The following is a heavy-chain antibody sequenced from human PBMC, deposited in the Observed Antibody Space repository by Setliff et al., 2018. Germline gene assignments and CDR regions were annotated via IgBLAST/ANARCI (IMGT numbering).Heavy chain of an antibody. CDR1: GFTFSNAW. CDR3: IVAGNYFDY. Sequence: PGGSLRLSCAASGFTFSNAWMSWVRQAPGKGLEWVGRIRSKANSYATAYAASVKGRFTISRDDSKNTAYLQMNSLKTEDTAVYYCIVAGNYFDYWGQGTLVTVSS. J-gene: IGHJ4*02. CDR2: IRSKANSYAT. V-gene: IGHV3-73*01. D-gene: IGHD5-12*01.